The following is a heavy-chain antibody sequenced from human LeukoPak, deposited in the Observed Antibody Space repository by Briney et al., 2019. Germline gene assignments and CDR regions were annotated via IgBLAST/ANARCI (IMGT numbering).Heavy chain of an antibody. D-gene: IGHD6-6*01. CDR1: GFTFSSYA. J-gene: IGHJ4*02. V-gene: IGHV3-30*04. Sequence: PGRSLRLSCAASGFTFSSYAMHWVRQAPGKGLEWVTVISLDGSNKYYADSVKGRFTISRDNSKNTLYLQMNSLRAEDTAVYYCAREQLGGLLSNFDYWGQGTLVTVSS. CDR3: AREQLGGLLSNFDY. CDR2: ISLDGSNK.